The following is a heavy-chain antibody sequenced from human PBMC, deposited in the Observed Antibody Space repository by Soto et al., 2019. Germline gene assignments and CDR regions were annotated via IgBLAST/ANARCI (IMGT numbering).Heavy chain of an antibody. Sequence: QVQLQESGPGLVKPSGTLSLTCAVSGGPISSSNWWSWVRQPPGEGLEWIGEIYHSGSNNYNPSLKSRVTVSVGKSKNQFSLKLSSVTAADTAVYYCARGTRQLVNWGQGTLVTVSS. D-gene: IGHD6-6*01. J-gene: IGHJ4*02. CDR3: ARGTRQLVN. CDR2: IYHSGSN. V-gene: IGHV4-4*02. CDR1: GGPISSSNW.